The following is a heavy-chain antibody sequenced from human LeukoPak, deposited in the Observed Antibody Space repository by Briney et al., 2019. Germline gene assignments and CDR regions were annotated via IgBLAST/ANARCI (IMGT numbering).Heavy chain of an antibody. V-gene: IGHV3-23*01. CDR1: GFTFSSHG. J-gene: IGHJ6*03. CDR3: AKGSGSEAQYYYYYMDV. D-gene: IGHD5-12*01. Sequence: SGESLTLSCAASGFTFSSHGMGWVRQAPGKGLEWVSTISGSGDNTYYTDSVKGPFTISRDNSKNTLYLHVKSLRPEDTAVYYCAKGSGSEAQYYYYYMDVWGKGTTVTISS. CDR2: ISGSGDNT.